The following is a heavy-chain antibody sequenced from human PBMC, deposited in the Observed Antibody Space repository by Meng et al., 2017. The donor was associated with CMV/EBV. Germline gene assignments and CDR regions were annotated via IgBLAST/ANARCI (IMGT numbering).Heavy chain of an antibody. J-gene: IGHJ4*02. CDR1: GGSISSGYYY. V-gene: IGHV4-30-4*08. CDR2: IYYSGST. D-gene: IGHD1-14*01. CDR3: ARVTSRVAGAFDY. Sequence: QVHLACSAPGLSKPSQSLSLTCTVSGGSISSGYYYWSWIRQPPGKGLEWIGYIYYSGSTYYNPSLKSRVTISVDTSKNQFSLKLSSVTAADTAVYYCARVTSRVAGAFDYWGQGTLVTVSS.